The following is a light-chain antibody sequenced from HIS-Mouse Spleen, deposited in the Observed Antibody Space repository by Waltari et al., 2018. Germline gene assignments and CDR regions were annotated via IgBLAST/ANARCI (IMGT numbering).Light chain of an antibody. CDR1: SSDVGSYNL. V-gene: IGLV2-23*03. Sequence: QSALTQPASVSGSPGPSITISCTGTSSDVGSYNLVSWYQQHPGKAPKLMVYEGSKRPSGVSNRVSGSKSVNTASLTISGLQAEDEADYYCCSYAGSSTFGVFGGGTKLTVL. CDR2: EGS. CDR3: CSYAGSSTFGV. J-gene: IGLJ3*02.